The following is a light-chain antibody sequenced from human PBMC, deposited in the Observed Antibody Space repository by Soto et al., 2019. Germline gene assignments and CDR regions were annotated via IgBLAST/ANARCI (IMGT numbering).Light chain of an antibody. CDR2: AAS. V-gene: IGKV1-39*01. J-gene: IGKJ3*01. CDR1: QSIRSH. Sequence: DIQMTQSPSSLSASVGDRVSITCRASQSIRSHLNWYQHKPGKAPKVLIYAASSLQGGVPSRFSGSGSGTDFTLTIKSLHPEDFATYYWQQSFSSPFTFGPGTKVDVK. CDR3: QQSFSSPFT.